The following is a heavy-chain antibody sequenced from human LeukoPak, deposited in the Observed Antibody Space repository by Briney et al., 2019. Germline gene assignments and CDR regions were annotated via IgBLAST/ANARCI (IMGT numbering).Heavy chain of an antibody. J-gene: IGHJ4*02. CDR2: ISGSGGST. CDR3: AKPNSPYSSSWYLSPYYFDY. V-gene: IGHV3-23*01. D-gene: IGHD6-13*01. Sequence: GGSLRLSCAASGFTFSSYAMSWVRQAPGKGLEWVSAISGSGGSTYYADSVKGRFTISRDNSKNTLYLQMNSLRAEDTAVYYCAKPNSPYSSSWYLSPYYFDYWGQGTLVTVSS. CDR1: GFTFSSYA.